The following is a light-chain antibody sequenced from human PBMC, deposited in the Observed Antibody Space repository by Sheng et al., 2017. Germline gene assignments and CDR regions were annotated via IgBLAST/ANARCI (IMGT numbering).Light chain of an antibody. J-gene: IGKJ1*01. Sequence: DIQMTQSPSSLSAFIGDRVTITCRASQRISNYLNWYQQKPGKAPKVLIYGASTLETGVPSRFSGRGSGTDFTLTISSLQPEDFATYYCQQSDSTPRTFGQGTKVEIK. V-gene: IGKV1-39*01. CDR1: QRISNY. CDR3: QQSDSTPRT. CDR2: GAS.